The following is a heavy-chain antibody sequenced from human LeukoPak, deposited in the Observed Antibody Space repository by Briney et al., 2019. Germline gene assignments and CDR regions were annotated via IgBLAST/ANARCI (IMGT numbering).Heavy chain of an antibody. J-gene: IGHJ4*02. D-gene: IGHD6-19*01. CDR1: GFTFSDHF. V-gene: IGHV3-72*01. Sequence: GGSLRLSCAVSGFTFSDHFLDWIRQAPGKGLEWVGRSRNKAKSYTTEYAASVKGRFTISRDDSKNSLYLQMNSLETEDTAVYYCVRVGSVSGSDYLDYWGQGTLVTVSS. CDR3: VRVGSVSGSDYLDY. CDR2: SRNKAKSYTT.